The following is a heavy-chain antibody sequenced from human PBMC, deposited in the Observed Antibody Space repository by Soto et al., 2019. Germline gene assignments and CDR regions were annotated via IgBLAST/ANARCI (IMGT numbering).Heavy chain of an antibody. D-gene: IGHD4-17*01. V-gene: IGHV1-69*13. CDR2: IIPIFGTA. CDR3: ARVSDDYGGNRVGWFDP. CDR1: GGTFSSDA. J-gene: IGHJ5*02. Sequence: SVKVSCKASGGTFSSDAISWVRQAPGQGLEWMGGIIPIFGTANYAQKFQGRVTITADESTSTAYMELSSLRSEDTAVYYCARVSDDYGGNRVGWFDPWGQGTLVTVSS.